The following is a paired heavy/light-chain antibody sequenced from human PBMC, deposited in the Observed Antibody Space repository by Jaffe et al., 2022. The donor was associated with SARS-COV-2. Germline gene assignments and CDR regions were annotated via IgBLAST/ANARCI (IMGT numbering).Light chain of an antibody. Sequence: EIVLTQSPATLSLSPGERATLSCRASQSVSSYLAWYQQKPGQAPRLLIYDASNRATGIPARFSGSGSGTDFTLTISSLEPEDFAVYYCQQRSNPRGTFGPGTKVDIK. J-gene: IGKJ3*01. CDR2: DAS. V-gene: IGKV3-11*01. CDR3: QQRSNPRGT. CDR1: QSVSSY.
Heavy chain of an antibody. D-gene: IGHD3-22*01. Sequence: EVQLVESGGGLVQPGGSLRLSCAASGFTFSSYAMSWVRQAPGKGLEWVSAISGSGGSTYYADSVKGRFTISRDNSKNTLYLQMNSLRAEDTAVYYCATATYYYDSSGDAFDIWGQGTMVTVSS. CDR1: GFTFSSYA. CDR2: ISGSGGST. CDR3: ATATYYYDSSGDAFDI. J-gene: IGHJ3*02. V-gene: IGHV3-23*04.